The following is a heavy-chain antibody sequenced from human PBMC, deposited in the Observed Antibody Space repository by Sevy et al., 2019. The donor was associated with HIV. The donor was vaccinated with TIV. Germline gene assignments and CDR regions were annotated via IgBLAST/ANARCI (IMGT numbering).Heavy chain of an antibody. V-gene: IGHV3-7*01. CDR3: ARDPIQGDYYYYGMDV. D-gene: IGHD2-21*01. Sequence: GGYLRLSCAASGFTFSSYWMSWVRQAPGKGLEWVANIKQDGSEKYYVDSVKGRFTISRDNAKNSLYLQMNSLRAEDTAVYYCARDPIQGDYYYYGMDVWGQGTTVTVSS. CDR2: IKQDGSEK. CDR1: GFTFSSYW. J-gene: IGHJ6*02.